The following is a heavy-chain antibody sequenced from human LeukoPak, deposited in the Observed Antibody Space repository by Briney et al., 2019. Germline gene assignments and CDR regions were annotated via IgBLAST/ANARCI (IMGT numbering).Heavy chain of an antibody. V-gene: IGHV4-34*01. CDR2: INHSGST. CDR3: AEGYYDFWSGFSGDY. CDR1: GGSFSGYY. Sequence: PSETLSLTCAVYGGSFSGYYWSWIRQPPGKGLEWFGEINHSGSTNYNPSLKSRVTISVDTSKNQFSLKLSSVTAADTAVYYCAEGYYDFWSGFSGDYWGQGTLVTVSS. J-gene: IGHJ4*02. D-gene: IGHD3-3*01.